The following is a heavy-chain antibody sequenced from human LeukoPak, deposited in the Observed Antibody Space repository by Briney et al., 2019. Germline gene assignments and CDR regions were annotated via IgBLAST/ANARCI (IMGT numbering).Heavy chain of an antibody. CDR1: EFTFRTYG. D-gene: IGHD2-21*01. CDR2: IRYDGINQ. CDR3: AKDQETYFGDGAFDI. Sequence: GGSLRLSCAASEFTFRTYGVHWVRQGPGKGLEWVAFIRYDGINQHYADSVRGRFTISRDNSNNTLFLQMNSLRAEDTAVYFCAKDQETYFGDGAFDIWGQGAMVTVSS. V-gene: IGHV3-30*02. J-gene: IGHJ3*02.